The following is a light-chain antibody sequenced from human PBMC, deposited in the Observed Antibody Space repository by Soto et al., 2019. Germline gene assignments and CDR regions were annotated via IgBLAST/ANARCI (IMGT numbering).Light chain of an antibody. CDR3: QQLNSYPFT. J-gene: IGKJ5*01. Sequence: DIQMAHAPSTPPPSLVQRLTISSXARQSISSWLAWYQQKPGKARKLLTYEASTLQSGVPSRFSGRGSGTDFTLTISGLQPEDFATYYCQQLNSYPFTFGQGTRLE. CDR1: QSISSW. V-gene: IGKV1-5*01. CDR2: EAS.